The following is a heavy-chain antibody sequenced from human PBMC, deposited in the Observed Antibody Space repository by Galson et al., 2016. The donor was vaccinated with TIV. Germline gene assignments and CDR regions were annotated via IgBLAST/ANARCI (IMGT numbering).Heavy chain of an antibody. D-gene: IGHD3-10*01. CDR3: ATLGGYFGSGSYKTDF. Sequence: SVKVSCKASVGTFSDYGISWVRQAPGQGLEWRGGIIPLFHSSKSAQQFHDRVTITADESMSTVYMELSSLRSDDTALYYCATLGGYFGSGSYKTDFWGQGTLVTVSS. J-gene: IGHJ4*02. CDR1: VGTFSDYG. CDR2: IIPLFHSS. V-gene: IGHV1-69*13.